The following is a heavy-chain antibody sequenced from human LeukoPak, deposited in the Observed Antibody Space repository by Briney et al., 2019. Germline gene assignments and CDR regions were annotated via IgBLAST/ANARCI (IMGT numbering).Heavy chain of an antibody. CDR3: ARDMVPYYYHYYGMDV. Sequence: ASVKVSCKASGYTFTSYGIRWVRQAAGQGLEGMGWISAYNGNTNYAPKLQGRGTMTTDTSTSTAYMELRSLRSDDTAVYYCARDMVPYYYHYYGMDVWGQGTTVTVSS. CDR1: GYTFTSYG. V-gene: IGHV1-18*01. J-gene: IGHJ6*02. D-gene: IGHD3-10*01. CDR2: ISAYNGNT.